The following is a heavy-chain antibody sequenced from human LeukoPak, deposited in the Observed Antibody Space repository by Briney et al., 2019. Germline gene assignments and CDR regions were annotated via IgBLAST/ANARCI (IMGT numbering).Heavy chain of an antibody. D-gene: IGHD2-21*01. Sequence: PGGSLRLSCAASGFTFSSYSTNWVRQAPGKGLEWVSSISSSSTYIDYADSVKGRFTISRDNAKNSLYLQMNSLRAEDTAVYYCSRGGASFDYWGQGNLVTVSS. J-gene: IGHJ4*02. CDR1: GFTFSSYS. V-gene: IGHV3-21*01. CDR2: ISSSSTYI. CDR3: SRGGASFDY.